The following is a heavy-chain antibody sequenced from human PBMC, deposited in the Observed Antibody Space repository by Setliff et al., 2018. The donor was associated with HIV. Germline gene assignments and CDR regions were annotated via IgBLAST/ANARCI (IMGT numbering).Heavy chain of an antibody. V-gene: IGHV4-61*10. J-gene: IGHJ3*01. Sequence: PSETLSLTCTVSGGSIRSGSYYWTWIRQPAGKGPEWIGHIYHSGSTYYNPSLKSRVTISVDTSRDQFSLQLTSVTAADTAVYYCARAPPGIQNDAFDVWGQGTMVTVSS. CDR3: ARAPPGIQNDAFDV. CDR2: IYHSGST. CDR1: GGSIRSGSYY.